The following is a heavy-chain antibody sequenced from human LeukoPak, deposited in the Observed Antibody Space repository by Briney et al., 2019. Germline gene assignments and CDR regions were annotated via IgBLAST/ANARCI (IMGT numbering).Heavy chain of an antibody. CDR2: IYHSGST. CDR3: ARDDGSSWYRGDFDY. V-gene: IGHV4-4*02. Sequence: SETLSLTCAVSGGSIDSNHWWNWVRQSPSAGLEWIGEIYHSGSTNYNPSLKSRVTISVDKSKNQFSLKLSSVTAADTAVYYCARDDGSSWYRGDFDYWGQGTLVTVSS. J-gene: IGHJ4*02. CDR1: GGSIDSNHW. D-gene: IGHD6-13*01.